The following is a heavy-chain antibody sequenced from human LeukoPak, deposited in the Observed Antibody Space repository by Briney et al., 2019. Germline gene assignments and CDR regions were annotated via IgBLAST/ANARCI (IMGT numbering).Heavy chain of an antibody. CDR3: ARQVTQNLASHRLWFHP. CDR2: IYPSYSEI. D-gene: IGHD3-3*02. CDR1: GYSFTTHW. Sequence: GESLKISCKGSGYSFTTHWIAWVRQMPWKGLEWMGIIYPSYSEITYSPSVQGQVFISVDKSISTADLQWSRLMASATTLQFGARQVTQNLASHRLWFHPWGQGTMVTVSS. J-gene: IGHJ5*02. V-gene: IGHV5-51*01.